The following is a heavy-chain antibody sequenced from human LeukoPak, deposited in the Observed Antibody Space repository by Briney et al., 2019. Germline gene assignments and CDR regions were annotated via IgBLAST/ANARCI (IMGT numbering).Heavy chain of an antibody. CDR3: AGIAAAGGGFDY. CDR1: GGSISSSSYY. J-gene: IGHJ4*02. Sequence: SETLSLTCTVSGGSISSSSYYWGWIRQPPGKGLEWIGSIYYSGSTYYNPSLKSRVTISVDTSKNQFSLKLSSVTAADTAVYYCAGIAAAGGGFDYWGQGTLVTVSS. CDR2: IYYSGST. D-gene: IGHD6-13*01. V-gene: IGHV4-39*07.